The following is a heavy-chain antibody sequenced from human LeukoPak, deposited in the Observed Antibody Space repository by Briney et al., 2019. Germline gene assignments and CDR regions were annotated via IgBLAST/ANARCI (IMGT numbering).Heavy chain of an antibody. V-gene: IGHV3-7*02. CDR2: INQDGRKK. Sequence: GGSLSLSCAASGFSFRTHWMSWIRQAPGKGLEWVANINQDGRKKFYVDSVEGRFTISRDDAKTSLFLQMNSLRVEDTAVYYCTKWMGRDYWGQGTLVTVSS. J-gene: IGHJ4*02. CDR3: TKWMGRDY. CDR1: GFSFRTHW. D-gene: IGHD6-19*01.